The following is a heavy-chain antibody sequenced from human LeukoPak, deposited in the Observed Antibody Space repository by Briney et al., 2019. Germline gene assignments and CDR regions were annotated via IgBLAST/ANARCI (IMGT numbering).Heavy chain of an antibody. CDR2: IWYDGSNK. V-gene: IGHV3-33*01. CDR1: GFTFSSYG. Sequence: HPGRSLRLSCAASGFTFSSYGMHWVRQAPGKGLEWVAVIWYDGSNKYYADSVKGRFAISRDNSKNTLYLQMNSLRAEDTAVYYCARDQRDSGYDYWGQGTLVTVSS. J-gene: IGHJ4*02. D-gene: IGHD5-12*01. CDR3: ARDQRDSGYDY.